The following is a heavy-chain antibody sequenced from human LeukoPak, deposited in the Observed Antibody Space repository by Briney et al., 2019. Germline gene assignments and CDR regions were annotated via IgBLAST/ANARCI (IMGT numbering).Heavy chain of an antibody. J-gene: IGHJ4*02. Sequence: SETLSLTCTVSGDSISNHFWSWIRQPPGKGLEWIGYTYHSRNTDYNPSLKSRVTISADTSKNQFSLKLRSVTAADTAVYYCARRGYSSGYFDYWGQGTLVTVSS. D-gene: IGHD5-18*01. CDR2: TYHSRNT. CDR3: ARRGYSSGYFDY. CDR1: GDSISNHF. V-gene: IGHV4-59*11.